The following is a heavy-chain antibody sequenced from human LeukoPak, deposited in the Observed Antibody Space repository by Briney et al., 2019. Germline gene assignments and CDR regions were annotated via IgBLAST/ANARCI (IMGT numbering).Heavy chain of an antibody. CDR1: GFTFSDYY. D-gene: IGHD3-16*01. CDR3: ARDRQFRLHDP. CDR2: ISVSGGSV. Sequence: GGSLRLSCTASGFTFSDYYMTWIRQAPGKGLEWLSYISVSGGSVSYADSVKGRFTISRDNARNSVYLQIDSLRVEDTAMYYCARDRQFRLHDPWGQGILVTISS. V-gene: IGHV3-11*01. J-gene: IGHJ5*02.